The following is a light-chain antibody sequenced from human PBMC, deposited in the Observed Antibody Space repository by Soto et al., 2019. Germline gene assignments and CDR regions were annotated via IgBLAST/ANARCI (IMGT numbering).Light chain of an antibody. J-gene: IGLJ1*01. CDR2: EVS. Sequence: QSALTQPGSVSGSPGQSITISCTGTSSDIGGYNYVSWYQQHPGKAPKLMIYEVSRRPSGVPERFSGSKSGNTASLTVSGPQAEDKAHYNCGSYAGSNNLVFGTGTKLTV. CDR3: GSYAGSNNLV. V-gene: IGLV2-8*01. CDR1: SSDIGGYNY.